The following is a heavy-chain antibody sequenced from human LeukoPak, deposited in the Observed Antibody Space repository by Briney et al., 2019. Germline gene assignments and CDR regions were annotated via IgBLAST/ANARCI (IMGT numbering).Heavy chain of an antibody. J-gene: IGHJ5*02. V-gene: IGHV4-61*09. CDR1: GGSISSGSYY. Sequence: SETLSLTCTVSGGSISSGSYYWSWIRQPAGKGLEWIGHIYTSGGTNYNPSLKSRVTISVDTSKNQFSLRLSSVTAADTAVYYCARHAVVTIWDWFDPWGQGTLVTVSS. CDR3: ARHAVVTIWDWFDP. CDR2: IYTSGGT. D-gene: IGHD5-24*01.